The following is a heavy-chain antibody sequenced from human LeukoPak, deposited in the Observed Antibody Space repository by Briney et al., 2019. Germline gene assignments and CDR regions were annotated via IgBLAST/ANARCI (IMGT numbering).Heavy chain of an antibody. CDR3: ARGPAYYDFWSGGGGNWYFDL. CDR2: IKQDGSEK. V-gene: IGHV3-7*01. J-gene: IGHJ2*01. D-gene: IGHD3-3*01. Sequence: PGGSLRLSCAASGFTFSSYWMSWVRQAPGKGLEWVANIKQDGSEKYYVDSVKGRFTISRDNAKNSLYLQMNSLRAEDTAVYYCARGPAYYDFWSGGGGNWYFDLWGRGTLVTVSS. CDR1: GFTFSSYW.